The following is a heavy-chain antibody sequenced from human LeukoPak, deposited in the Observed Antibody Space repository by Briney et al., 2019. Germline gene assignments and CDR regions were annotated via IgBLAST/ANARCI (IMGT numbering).Heavy chain of an antibody. CDR2: ISSSSSYI. CDR1: GFTFSGYS. Sequence: GGSLRLSCAASGFTFSGYSMNWVRQAPGKGLEWVSSISSSSSYIYYADSVKGRFTISRDNAKNSLYLQMNSLRAEDTAVYYCAGDPLWPELGHFDYWGQGTLVTVSS. CDR3: AGDPLWPELGHFDY. V-gene: IGHV3-21*01. D-gene: IGHD7-27*01. J-gene: IGHJ4*02.